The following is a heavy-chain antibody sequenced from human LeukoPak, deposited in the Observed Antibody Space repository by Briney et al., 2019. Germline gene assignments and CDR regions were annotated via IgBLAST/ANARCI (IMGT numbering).Heavy chain of an antibody. J-gene: IGHJ4*02. CDR1: VYTLTELA. D-gene: IGHD3-16*02. CDR3: ATARVRLGELSLPEVRDD. Sequence: ASVKVSCKVSVYTLTELAIHWVRQAPGKGLEWMGAFDPEEGGTIYAQKFQGRITLTEDTSTDTAYMELRSLSSEDTAVYYCATARVRLGELSLPEVRDDWGQGTLISVSS. CDR2: FDPEEGGT. V-gene: IGHV1-24*01.